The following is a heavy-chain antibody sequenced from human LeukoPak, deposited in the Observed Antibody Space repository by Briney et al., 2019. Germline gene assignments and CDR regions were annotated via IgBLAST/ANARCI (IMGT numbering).Heavy chain of an antibody. CDR2: IYYSGST. Sequence: SETLSLTCTVSGGSISSYYWSWIRQPPGKGLEWIGYIYYSGSTNYNPSLKSRVTISVDTSKNQFSLKLSSVTAADTAAYYCARLSTVTTSFDYWGQGTLVTVSS. V-gene: IGHV4-59*12. D-gene: IGHD4-11*01. CDR1: GGSISSYY. J-gene: IGHJ4*02. CDR3: ARLSTVTTSFDY.